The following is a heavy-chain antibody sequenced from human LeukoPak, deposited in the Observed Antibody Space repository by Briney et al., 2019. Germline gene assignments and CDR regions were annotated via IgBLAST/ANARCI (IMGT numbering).Heavy chain of an antibody. CDR2: INYSGST. J-gene: IGHJ4*02. V-gene: IGHV4-59*08. CDR3: ARTYYYGSGSYYLAY. CDR1: GGSMSTYY. Sequence: SETLSLTCTVSGGSMSTYYWSWIRQPPGKGLEWIGYINYSGSTNYNPSLKSRVTISVDTSKNQFSLKLSSVTAADTAVYYCARTYYYGSGSYYLAYWGQGTLVTVSS. D-gene: IGHD3-10*01.